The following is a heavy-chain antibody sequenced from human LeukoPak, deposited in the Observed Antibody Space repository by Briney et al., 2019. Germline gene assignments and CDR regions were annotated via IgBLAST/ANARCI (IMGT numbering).Heavy chain of an antibody. J-gene: IGHJ4*02. D-gene: IGHD7-27*01. Sequence: GASVKVSCKASGYTFTGYYMHWVRQAPGQGLEWMGWINPNSGGTNYAQKFQGRVTMTRDTFISTAYMELSRLRSDDTAVYYCARDPGDMGYFDYWGQGTLVTVSS. CDR3: ARDPGDMGYFDY. CDR2: INPNSGGT. CDR1: GYTFTGYY. V-gene: IGHV1-2*02.